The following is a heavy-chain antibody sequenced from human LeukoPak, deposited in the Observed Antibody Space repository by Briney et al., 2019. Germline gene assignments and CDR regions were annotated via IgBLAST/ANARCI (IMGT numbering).Heavy chain of an antibody. Sequence: GRSLRLSCAASGFTFSSYGMHWVRQAPGKGLERVAVIWYDGSNKYYADSVKGRFTISRDNSKNTLYLQMNSLRAEDTAVYYCARESTMVRGVPIDYWGQGTLVTVSS. CDR3: ARESTMVRGVPIDY. CDR1: GFTFSSYG. D-gene: IGHD3-10*01. CDR2: IWYDGSNK. J-gene: IGHJ4*02. V-gene: IGHV3-33*01.